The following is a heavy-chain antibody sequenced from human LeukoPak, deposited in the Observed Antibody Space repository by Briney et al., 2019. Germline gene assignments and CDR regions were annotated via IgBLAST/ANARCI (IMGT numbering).Heavy chain of an antibody. D-gene: IGHD3-22*01. V-gene: IGHV3-30*03. Sequence: GGSLRLSCAASGFTFSSYGIHWVRQAPGKGLEWVAVISYDGSNNYYADSVKGRFTISRDNSKNTLYLQMNSLRTEDTAVYYCARGYYDSSCCMDVWGQGTTVTVSS. CDR3: ARGYYDSSCCMDV. J-gene: IGHJ6*02. CDR2: ISYDGSNN. CDR1: GFTFSSYG.